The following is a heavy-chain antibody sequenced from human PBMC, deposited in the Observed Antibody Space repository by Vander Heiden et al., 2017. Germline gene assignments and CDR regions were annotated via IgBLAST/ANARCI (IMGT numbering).Heavy chain of an antibody. J-gene: IGHJ5*02. D-gene: IGHD6-19*01. CDR3: ARDRGAVAGTLYNWFDP. CDR1: DYTFTGYS. CDR2: ITPNSCGT. V-gene: IGHV1-2*04. Sequence: QVQLVPSGAEVKKPGASVKVSCKASDYTFTGYSMHWVRQAPGQGLEWMGWITPNSCGTNYAQKFQGWVTMTRDTSISTAYMERSRLRSDDTAVYYWARDRGAVAGTLYNWFDPWGQGTLVTVSS.